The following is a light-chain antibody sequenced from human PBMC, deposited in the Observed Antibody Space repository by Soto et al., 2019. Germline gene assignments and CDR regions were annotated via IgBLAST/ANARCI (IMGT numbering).Light chain of an antibody. Sequence: QSVLTQPPSASGSPGQSVTISCTGTNSDIGNYDYVSWYQQHPGKAPKLMIYEVSKRPSGVPDRFSGSKSGNTASLTVSGLQAEDEADYFCSSYAGSNSYVFGTGTK. CDR3: SSYAGSNSYV. CDR1: NSDIGNYDY. V-gene: IGLV2-8*01. CDR2: EVS. J-gene: IGLJ1*01.